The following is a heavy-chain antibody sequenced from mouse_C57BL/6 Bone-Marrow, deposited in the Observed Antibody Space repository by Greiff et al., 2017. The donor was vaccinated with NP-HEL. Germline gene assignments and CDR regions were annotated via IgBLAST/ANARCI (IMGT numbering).Heavy chain of an antibody. D-gene: IGHD2-1*01. CDR1: GYSITSGYY. V-gene: IGHV3-6*01. J-gene: IGHJ3*01. CDR3: ARGDGNYGGFAY. CDR2: ISYDGSN. Sequence: EVQLVESGPGLVKPSQSLSLTCSVTGYSITSGYYWNWIRQFPGNKLEWMGYISYDGSNNYNPSLKKRISITRDTSKNPFFLKLNSVTTEDTATYYCARGDGNYGGFAYWGQGTLVTVSA.